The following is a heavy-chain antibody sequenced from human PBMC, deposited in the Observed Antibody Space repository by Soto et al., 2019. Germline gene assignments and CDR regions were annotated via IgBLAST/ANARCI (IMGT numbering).Heavy chain of an antibody. D-gene: IGHD6-19*01. CDR1: GGSISSGGYS. Sequence: QLQLQESGSGLVKPSQTLSLTCAVSGGSISSGGYSWSWIRQPPGKGLEWIGYIYHSGSTSYNPSLKSRVTITGDRSKNQFSMKLSSVTAADTAVYYCASSGGLGAVAADYWGQGTLVTVSS. V-gene: IGHV4-30-2*01. CDR2: IYHSGST. CDR3: ASSGGLGAVAADY. J-gene: IGHJ4*02.